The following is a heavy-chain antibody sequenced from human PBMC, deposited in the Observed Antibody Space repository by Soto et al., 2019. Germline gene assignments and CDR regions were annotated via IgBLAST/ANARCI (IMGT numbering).Heavy chain of an antibody. CDR3: EKDRLRAVVVVSATFDS. V-gene: IGHV3-23*01. D-gene: IGHD2-15*01. Sequence: EVQLLESGGGLVPPGGSLRLTCKTSGFTFSAHAMGWVRQAPGKRLEWVSAISGDGDSTSYADSVKGRMTISRDNSKNPLDLYLTSLKTAETAIYYCEKDRLRAVVVVSATFDSWGQGALVSVSS. CDR1: GFTFSAHA. CDR2: ISGDGDST. J-gene: IGHJ4*02.